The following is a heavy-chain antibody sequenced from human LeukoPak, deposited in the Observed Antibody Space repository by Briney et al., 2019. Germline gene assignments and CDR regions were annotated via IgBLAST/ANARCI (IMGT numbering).Heavy chain of an antibody. D-gene: IGHD5-18*01. CDR2: INSDGSST. Sequence: GGSLRLSCAASGFTFSSYWMQWVRQAPGKGLVWVSRINSDGSSTSYADPVKGRFTISRDNAKNTLYLQMNSLRAEDTAVYYCARDQGGYSYGWHDYWGQGTLVTVSS. V-gene: IGHV3-74*01. CDR1: GFTFSSYW. J-gene: IGHJ4*02. CDR3: ARDQGGYSYGWHDY.